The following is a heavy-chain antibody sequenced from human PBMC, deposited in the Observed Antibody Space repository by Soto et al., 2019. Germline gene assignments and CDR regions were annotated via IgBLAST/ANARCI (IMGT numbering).Heavy chain of an antibody. D-gene: IGHD6-19*01. V-gene: IGHV1-8*01. J-gene: IGHJ3*02. CDR2: MNPNSGNT. CDR3: AIECVAGTYDAFYI. Sequence: ASVKVSCKASGYTFTSYDINWVRQATGQGLEWMGWMNPNSGNTGYAQKFQGRVTMTRNTSISTAYMELSSLRSEDTAVYYCAIECVAGTYDAFYICGQGTMVTVSS. CDR1: GYTFTSYD.